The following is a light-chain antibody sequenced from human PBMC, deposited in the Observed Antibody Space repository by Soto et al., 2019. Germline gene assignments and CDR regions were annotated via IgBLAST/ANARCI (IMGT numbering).Light chain of an antibody. Sequence: EIQMTQSPSSLSASVGERVTLSCRASQSISNYLNWYQQKPGKAPKLLIYAASSMQSGVPSRFSGSGSGTDFTLTISSLQPEDFATYYCQQSYTTPRTFGGGTKVDIK. CDR3: QQSYTTPRT. CDR1: QSISNY. V-gene: IGKV1-39*01. CDR2: AAS. J-gene: IGKJ4*01.